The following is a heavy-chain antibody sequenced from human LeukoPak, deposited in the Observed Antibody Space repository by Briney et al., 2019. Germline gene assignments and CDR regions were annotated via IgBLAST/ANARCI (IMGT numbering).Heavy chain of an antibody. D-gene: IGHD1-14*01. V-gene: IGHV3-33*01. J-gene: IGHJ4*02. Sequence: GSLRLSCAGSGFTFGGYGMHWFRQTPGKGLEWVAVIAYDGSGAFYADSVKGRFTISRDNSKNTMSVQMDDLRAEDTAVYYCTRYNNDHFDYWGQGTLVTVSS. CDR2: IAYDGSGA. CDR1: GFTFGGYG. CDR3: TRYNNDHFDY.